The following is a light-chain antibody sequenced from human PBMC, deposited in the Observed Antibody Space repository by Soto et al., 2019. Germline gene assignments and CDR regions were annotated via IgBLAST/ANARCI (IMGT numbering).Light chain of an antibody. J-gene: IGKJ1*01. CDR2: DAS. CDR3: QQYNSYSGT. CDR1: QSISSW. V-gene: IGKV1-5*01. Sequence: DIQMTQSPSTLSASVGDRVTITCRASQSISSWLTWYQQKPGKAPKLLIYDASSLESGVPSRFSGSGSGTEFTLTISSLHTDDFATYYCQQYNSYSGTFGQGTKVDIK.